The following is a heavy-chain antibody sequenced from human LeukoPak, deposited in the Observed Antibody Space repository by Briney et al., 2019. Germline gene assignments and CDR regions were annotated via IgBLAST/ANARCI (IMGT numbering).Heavy chain of an antibody. CDR1: GFTFSSYA. CDR3: AKESPHFDY. J-gene: IGHJ4*02. Sequence: GGSLRLSCAASGFTFSSYAMSWVRQAPGKGLEWVSTISGSGGTTYYVDSVKGQFTISRDNSKNTLYLQMNSLRAEDTAIYYCAKESPHFDYWGQGTLVTVSS. V-gene: IGHV3-23*01. CDR2: ISGSGGTT.